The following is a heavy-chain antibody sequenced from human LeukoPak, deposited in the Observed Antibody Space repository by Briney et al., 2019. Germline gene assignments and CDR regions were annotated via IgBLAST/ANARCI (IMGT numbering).Heavy chain of an antibody. J-gene: IGHJ5*02. V-gene: IGHV3-74*01. D-gene: IGHD4-17*01. CDR2: INGDGSSR. CDR1: GFIFSSYW. Sequence: GSLRLSCAASGFIFSSYWMHWVRQAPGKGLLWVSRINGDGSSRSYVDSVKGRFTVSRDNAKNTLYLEINSLRAEDTAVFYCARGSKDYGDYGWFDPWGQGTLITVSS. CDR3: ARGSKDYGDYGWFDP.